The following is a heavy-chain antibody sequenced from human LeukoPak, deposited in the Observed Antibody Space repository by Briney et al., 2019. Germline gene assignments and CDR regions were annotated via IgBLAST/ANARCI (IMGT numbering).Heavy chain of an antibody. V-gene: IGHV4-39*01. CDR3: ARLGGGYSSSKNWFDP. CDR2: IYYSGTT. CDR1: GSSISSGSYY. J-gene: IGHJ5*02. Sequence: SETLSLTCIVSGSSISSGSYYWGWIRQPPGKGLEWIATIYYSGTTYYNPSLKSRVTISVDTSKNQFSLTLNSVTAADTAVYYCARLGGGYSSSKNWFDPWGQGILVTVSS. D-gene: IGHD6-13*01.